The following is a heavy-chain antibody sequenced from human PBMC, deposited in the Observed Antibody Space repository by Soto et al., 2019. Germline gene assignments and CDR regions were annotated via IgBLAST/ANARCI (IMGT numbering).Heavy chain of an antibody. D-gene: IGHD1-26*01. CDR1: GFTFNTYG. CDR3: AKDIGRYTYSACDY. J-gene: IGHJ4*02. V-gene: IGHV3-30*18. Sequence: QVQLVESGGAVVQPGKSLRLSCAASGFTFNTYGMYWDRQAPGKGLEWVAAISYDGSNKYHADPVKGRFTISRDNSKNTLYLQMNSLRVEDTAVYYCAKDIGRYTYSACDYWGQGALVTVSS. CDR2: ISYDGSNK.